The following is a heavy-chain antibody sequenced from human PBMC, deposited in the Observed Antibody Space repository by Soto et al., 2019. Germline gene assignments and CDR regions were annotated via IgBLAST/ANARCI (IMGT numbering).Heavy chain of an antibody. J-gene: IGHJ6*02. CDR2: IFYSGST. CDR3: VCIFSRGYSYGFYYYGMDV. D-gene: IGHD5-18*01. V-gene: IGHV4-39*01. CDR1: GGSISSSSYY. Sequence: ASETLSLTCTVSGGSISSSSYYWGWIRQPPGKGLEWIGSIFYSGSTYYNPSLKSRVTISVDTSKNQFSLKLSSVTAADTAMYYCVCIFSRGYSYGFYYYGMDVWGQGTTVT.